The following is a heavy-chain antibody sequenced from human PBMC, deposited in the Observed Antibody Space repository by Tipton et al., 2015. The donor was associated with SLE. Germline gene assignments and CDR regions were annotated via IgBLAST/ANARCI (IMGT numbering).Heavy chain of an antibody. V-gene: IGHV1-18*01. CDR2: ISGYNGNT. CDR1: SYTFTSYG. J-gene: IGHJ4*02. D-gene: IGHD5-12*01. CDR3: ARAPIVAPLSVRPFDY. Sequence: QSGPEVKKPGASVKVSCKASSYTFTSYGISWVRQAPGQGLEWMGWISGYNGNTDYAQKLQGRVTVTTDTSTSTAYMELRSLRSDDTAVYYCARAPIVAPLSVRPFDYWGQGTLVTVSS.